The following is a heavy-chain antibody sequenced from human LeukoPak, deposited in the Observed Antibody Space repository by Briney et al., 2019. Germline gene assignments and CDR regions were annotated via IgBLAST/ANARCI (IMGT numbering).Heavy chain of an antibody. CDR1: GFTFSSYS. V-gene: IGHV3-23*01. J-gene: IGHJ3*02. D-gene: IGHD3-10*01. CDR3: ARRRYGLGSYSDAFDI. Sequence: GGSLRLSCTASGFTFSSYSMSWVRQGPGTGLEWVSAISGSGDTTFYADSVKGRFTISRENAKNSLSLQMNSLRAGDTAVYYCARRRYGLGSYSDAFDIWGQGTMVTVSS. CDR2: ISGSGDTT.